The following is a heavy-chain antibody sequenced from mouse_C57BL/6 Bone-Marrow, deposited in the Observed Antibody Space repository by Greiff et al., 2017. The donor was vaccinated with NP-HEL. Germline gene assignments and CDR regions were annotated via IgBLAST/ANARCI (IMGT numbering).Heavy chain of an antibody. CDR3: ARGRAY. CDR1: GYTFTSYG. J-gene: IGHJ3*01. CDR2: IYPRSGNT. V-gene: IGHV1-81*01. Sequence: VMLVESGAELARPGDSVKLSCKASGYTFTSYGISWVKQRTGQGLEWIGEIYPRSGNTYYNEKFKGKATLTADKSSSTAYMELRSLTSEDSAVYFCARGRAYWGQGTLVTVSA.